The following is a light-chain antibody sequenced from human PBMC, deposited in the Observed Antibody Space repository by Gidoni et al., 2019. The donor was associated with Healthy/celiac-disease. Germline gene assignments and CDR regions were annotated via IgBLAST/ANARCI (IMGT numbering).Light chain of an antibody. CDR1: QSVSSY. J-gene: IGKJ4*01. CDR2: DAS. CDR3: QQRSNWPPTT. Sequence: EIVLTQSPATLSLSPGERAPLSCRASQSVSSYLAWYQQKPGQAPRLLIYDASNRATGIPARFSGSGPGTDFTLTISSLEPEDFAVYYGQQRSNWPPTTFGGGTKVEIK. V-gene: IGKV3D-11*02.